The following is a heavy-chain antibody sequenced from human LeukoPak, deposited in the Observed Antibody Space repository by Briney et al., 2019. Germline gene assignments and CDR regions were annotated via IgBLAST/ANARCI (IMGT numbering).Heavy chain of an antibody. D-gene: IGHD1-26*01. V-gene: IGHV4-4*07. Sequence: SETLSLTCTVSGGSISSYYWSWIRQPAGKGLEWIGRIYTSGSTNYNASLKSRVSMSVATSKNQFSLKLSSVTAADSAVFYCARENSGSYREFDYWGQGTLVTVSS. CDR2: IYTSGST. J-gene: IGHJ4*02. CDR1: GGSISSYY. CDR3: ARENSGSYREFDY.